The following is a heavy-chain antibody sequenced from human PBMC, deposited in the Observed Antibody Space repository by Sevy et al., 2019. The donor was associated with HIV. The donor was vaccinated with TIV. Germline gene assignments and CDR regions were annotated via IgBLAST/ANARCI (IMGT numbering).Heavy chain of an antibody. CDR3: ARLHIPFDTPFPFVPTFDA. J-gene: IGHJ4*02. D-gene: IGHD6-6*01. CDR2: VFYSGVT. V-gene: IGHV4-39*01. Sequence: SETLSLTCTVSGDSTSNSIYYWGWIRQPPGKGLEWISRVFYSGVTYYNPSLMNRITISVDTSRNQFSLKLTSVTAADTAVYYCARLHIPFDTPFPFVPTFDAWGQGALVTVSS. CDR1: GDSTSNSIYY.